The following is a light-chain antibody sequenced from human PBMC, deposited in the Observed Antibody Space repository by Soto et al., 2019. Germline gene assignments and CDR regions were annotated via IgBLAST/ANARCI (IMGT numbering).Light chain of an antibody. Sequence: DVVMTQSPLSLPVTLGQPASVSCRSSQSLVHSDGNTYLTWFQQRPGQSPRRLIYKVSNRDSGVPDRFSGSGSGTDFTLRVSRVEAEDVGVYYYMQGAHWPYTFGQGTKLEIK. CDR3: MQGAHWPYT. J-gene: IGKJ2*01. CDR2: KVS. CDR1: QSLVHSDGNTY. V-gene: IGKV2-30*02.